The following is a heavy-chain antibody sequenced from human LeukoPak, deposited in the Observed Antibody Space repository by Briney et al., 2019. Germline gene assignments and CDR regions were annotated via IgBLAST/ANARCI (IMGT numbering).Heavy chain of an antibody. V-gene: IGHV4-39*07. D-gene: IGHD3-3*01. CDR2: FYYSGST. CDR1: GGSISSSSYY. Sequence: SETLSLTCTVSGGSISSSSYYWGWIRQPPGKGLEGIGSFYYSGSTYYNPSLKSRVTISVDTSKNQFSLKLSSVTAADTAVYYCARRQADYDFWSGYSREGNFDYWGQGTLVTVSS. CDR3: ARRQADYDFWSGYSREGNFDY. J-gene: IGHJ4*02.